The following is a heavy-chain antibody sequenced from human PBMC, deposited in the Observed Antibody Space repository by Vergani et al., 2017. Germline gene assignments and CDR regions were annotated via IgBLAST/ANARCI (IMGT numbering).Heavy chain of an antibody. D-gene: IGHD1-26*01. CDR2: LSASDRRT. Sequence: EVQLLESGGDLVQPGGSLRLSCAASGFTFIMHAISWVRQAPGKGLEWVSTLSASDRRTHYADSVKGRFTISRDNSKNTLYLQMNSLRAEDTAVYYCAKVLRVGALYYYYGMDVWGQGTTVTVSS. V-gene: IGHV3-23*01. CDR3: AKVLRVGALYYYYGMDV. J-gene: IGHJ6*02. CDR1: GFTFIMHA.